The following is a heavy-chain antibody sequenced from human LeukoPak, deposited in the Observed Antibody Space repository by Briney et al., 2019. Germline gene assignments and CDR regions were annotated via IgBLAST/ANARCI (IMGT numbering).Heavy chain of an antibody. J-gene: IGHJ4*02. CDR3: ARGGSGYDFYFDF. D-gene: IGHD5-12*01. V-gene: IGHV1-69*05. CDR1: GGTLSRYA. Sequence: XCKGSGGTLSRYAISWVRQAPGQGVEGMGGRIAMFGRANYAQKFQGRVTINREKYKRKAYMEVSRLRDEDTAVYYCARGGSGYDFYFDFWGQGTLVTVSS. CDR2: RIAMFGRA.